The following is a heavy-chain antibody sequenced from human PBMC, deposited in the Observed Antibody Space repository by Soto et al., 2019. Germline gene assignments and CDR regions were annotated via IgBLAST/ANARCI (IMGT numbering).Heavy chain of an antibody. CDR3: ALWGFRDGNNSKYNYSGMDV. V-gene: IGHV1-69*01. CDR1: GGTFNRYT. J-gene: IGHJ6*02. Sequence: EQLVQSGAEVKKPGSSVKLSCKASGGTFNRYTISWVRQAPGQGLEWMGGIIPIFGTANYAQKFQGRVEIIADESTSAAYMELRSLRSEDTAVYYCALWGFRDGNNSKYNYSGMDVWGQGTTVTVSS. D-gene: IGHD1-1*01. CDR2: IIPIFGTA.